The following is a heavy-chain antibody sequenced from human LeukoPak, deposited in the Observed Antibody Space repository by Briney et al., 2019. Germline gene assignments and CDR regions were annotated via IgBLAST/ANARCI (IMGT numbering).Heavy chain of an antibody. J-gene: IGHJ5*02. V-gene: IGHV3-21*04. CDR3: AKGSSGYFADL. CDR2: ISSSSSYI. Sequence: GGSLRLSCAASGFTFSSYSMNWDRQAPGKGLEWVSSISSSSSYIYYADSVKGRFTISRDNAKNSLFLQMNSLRAEDTALYYCAKGSSGYFADLWGQGTLVTVSS. D-gene: IGHD3-22*01. CDR1: GFTFSSYS.